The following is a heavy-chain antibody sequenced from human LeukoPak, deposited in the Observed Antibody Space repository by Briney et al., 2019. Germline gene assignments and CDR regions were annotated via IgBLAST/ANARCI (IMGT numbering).Heavy chain of an antibody. D-gene: IGHD2-21*02. Sequence: PGGSLRLSCAAFGFTFSSDDINWVRQAPGEGLEWVSSLTTNSRYIYYTDSVKGRFTISRDNAKNSLYLEMNRMRAEETAVDYCARGGMTAIPSDAFDLWGQGTMVTVSS. J-gene: IGHJ3*01. V-gene: IGHV3-21*01. CDR2: LTTNSRYI. CDR3: ARGGMTAIPSDAFDL. CDR1: GFTFSSDD.